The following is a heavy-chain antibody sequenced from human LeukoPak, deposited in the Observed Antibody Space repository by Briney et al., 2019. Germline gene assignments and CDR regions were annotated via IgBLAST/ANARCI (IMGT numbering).Heavy chain of an antibody. CDR2: ISHTGSA. CDR1: GGSITSSNW. J-gene: IGHJ4*02. CDR3: ASGDYDSSGLDY. D-gene: IGHD3-22*01. Sequence: PSGTLSLTCAVSGGSITSSNWWTWVRQPPGKGLEWIGEISHTGSANYNPSLKSRVTISVDKSKNQFSLKVTSMTAADTAVYYCASGDYDSSGLDYWGQGTLVTVSS. V-gene: IGHV4-4*02.